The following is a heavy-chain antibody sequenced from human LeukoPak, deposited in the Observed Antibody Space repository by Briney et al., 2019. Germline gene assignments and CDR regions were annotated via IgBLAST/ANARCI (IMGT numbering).Heavy chain of an antibody. Sequence: DSVKVSCKASGYTFTGYYMHSVRQAPGQGLEWMGWINPNRGATNYAQKFQGRVTMTRDTSISTAYIELSRLRSDDTAVYYCARDALRNRHWGAWFDPWGQGTLVT. CDR3: ARDALRNRHWGAWFDP. V-gene: IGHV1-2*02. CDR1: GYTFTGYY. J-gene: IGHJ5*02. D-gene: IGHD7-27*01. CDR2: INPNRGAT.